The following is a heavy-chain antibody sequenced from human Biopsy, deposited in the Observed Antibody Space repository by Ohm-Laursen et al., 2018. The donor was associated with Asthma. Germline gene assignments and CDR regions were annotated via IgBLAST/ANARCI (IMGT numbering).Heavy chain of an antibody. CDR3: ARMITIFGVVSRGMDV. Sequence: GSLRLSCAASGFTFSSYSMNWVRQAPGKGLEWVSYISSSSNTIYYADSVKGRFTISRDNAKNSLYLQMNSLRDEDTAVYYCARMITIFGVVSRGMDVWGQGTTVTVSS. V-gene: IGHV3-48*02. CDR1: GFTFSSYS. D-gene: IGHD3-3*01. CDR2: ISSSSNTI. J-gene: IGHJ6*02.